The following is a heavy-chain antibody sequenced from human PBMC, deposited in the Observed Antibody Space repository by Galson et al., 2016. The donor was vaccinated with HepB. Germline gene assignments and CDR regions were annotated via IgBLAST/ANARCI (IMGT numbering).Heavy chain of an antibody. V-gene: IGHV4-34*01. CDR2: INHSGNT. D-gene: IGHD3-10*01. CDR3: ARGGRPRI. J-gene: IGHJ3*02. Sequence: SETLSLTCAVYGGSFSDSYWSWIRQPPGKGLEWIGEINHSGNTNYNPSLKSRVTISVDTSKNQFSLKLSSAAVTAVYYCARGGRPRIWGQGTMVTVSS. CDR1: GGSFSDSY.